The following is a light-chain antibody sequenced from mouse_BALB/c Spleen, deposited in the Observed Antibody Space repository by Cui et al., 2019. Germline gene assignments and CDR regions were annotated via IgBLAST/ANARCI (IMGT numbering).Light chain of an antibody. V-gene: IGKV4-80*01. CDR3: HQWSSYPWT. Sequence: QIALTQSPAIISASLAEEITLTCSSSSSVSYMHWYQQKSGTSHKLLIYSTSNLASGVPSRFSGSGSGTFYSLTISSVEAEDAADYYCHQWSSYPWTFGGGTKLEIK. J-gene: IGKJ1*01. CDR2: STS. CDR1: SSVSY.